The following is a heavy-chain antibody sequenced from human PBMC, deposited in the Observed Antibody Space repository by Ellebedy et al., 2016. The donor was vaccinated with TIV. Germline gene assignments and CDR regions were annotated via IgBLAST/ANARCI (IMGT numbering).Heavy chain of an antibody. Sequence: GESLKISCAASGFTFSSYWMHWVRQAPGKGLVWVSRISSDGSGTTYADSVKGRFTISRDNARNTLYLQMNSLRTEDTAVYFCARGGGQRYYYGTDVWGQGTTVTVSS. CDR1: GFTFSSYW. CDR3: ARGGGQRYYYGTDV. CDR2: ISSDGSGT. V-gene: IGHV3-74*03. J-gene: IGHJ6*02.